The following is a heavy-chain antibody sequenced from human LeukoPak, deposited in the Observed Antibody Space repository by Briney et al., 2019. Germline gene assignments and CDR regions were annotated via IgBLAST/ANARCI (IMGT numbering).Heavy chain of an antibody. D-gene: IGHD3-16*01. V-gene: IGHV3-21*01. CDR1: GFTFSSYA. CDR3: ASGGGYDFDY. Sequence: GGSLRLSCAASGFTFSSYAMSWVRQAPGKGLEWVSAISSSSSYIYYADSVKGRFTISRDNAKNSLYLQMNSLRAEDTAVYYCASGGGYDFDYWGQGTLVTVSS. CDR2: ISSSSSYI. J-gene: IGHJ4*02.